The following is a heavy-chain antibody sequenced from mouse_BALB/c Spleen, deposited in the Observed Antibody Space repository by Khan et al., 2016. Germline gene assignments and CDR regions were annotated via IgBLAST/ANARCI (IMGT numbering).Heavy chain of an antibody. D-gene: IGHD1-1*01. V-gene: IGHV14-3*02. J-gene: IGHJ2*01. CDR3: ASTVGADFDD. CDR1: GFNIKDTY. CDR2: IDPANGNT. Sequence: EVQLQQSGAELVKPGASVKLSCTASGFNIKDTYMHWVKQRPEQGLEWIGRIDPANGNTKYDPKFQGKATITADTSSNTAYLQLSSLTSEDTAVYYCASTVGADFDDWGQGTTLTVSS.